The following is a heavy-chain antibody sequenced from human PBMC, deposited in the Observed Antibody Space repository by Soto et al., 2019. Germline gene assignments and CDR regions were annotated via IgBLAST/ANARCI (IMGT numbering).Heavy chain of an antibody. V-gene: IGHV3-23*01. Sequence: EVQLLESGGGLVQPGGSLRLSCAASGFSFSSYAMNWVRQAPGKGLEWVTTINGGSTTYYADSVKGRFTISRDNSKNTLYLQMNGLRAEDTAVYYCARGNLGAVVTVHYYYYYGMDVWGQGTTVTVSS. D-gene: IGHD2-15*01. CDR2: INGGSTT. CDR1: GFSFSSYA. CDR3: ARGNLGAVVTVHYYYYYGMDV. J-gene: IGHJ6*02.